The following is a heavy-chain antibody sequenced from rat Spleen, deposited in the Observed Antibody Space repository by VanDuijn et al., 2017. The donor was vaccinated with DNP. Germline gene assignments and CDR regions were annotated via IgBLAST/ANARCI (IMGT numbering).Heavy chain of an antibody. D-gene: IGHD1-12*03. CDR2: ISYTGTT. J-gene: IGHJ1*01. V-gene: IGHV3-1*01. Sequence: EVQLQESGPGLVKPSQSLSLTCSVTAYSITTNYWGWIRKFPGNKMEWIGHISYTGTTNYNPSLKSRISITRDTSKNQFFLQLNSVTTEDTATYYCARGNDDYYPNWYFDFWGPGTMVTVSS. CDR3: ARGNDDYYPNWYFDF. CDR1: AYSITTNY.